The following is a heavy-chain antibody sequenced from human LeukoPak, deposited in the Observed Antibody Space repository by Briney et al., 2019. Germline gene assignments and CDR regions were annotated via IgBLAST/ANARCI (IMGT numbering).Heavy chain of an antibody. CDR2: TYYRSKWYN. Sequence: SQTLSLTCAISGDSVSSNSAAWNWIRQSPSRGLEWLGRTYYRSKWYNDYAVSVKSRITINPDTSKNQFSLQLNSVTPEDTAVYYCARESNSIVVVVAATLSGWFDPWGQGTLVTVSS. J-gene: IGHJ5*02. CDR1: GDSVSSNSAA. V-gene: IGHV6-1*01. CDR3: ARESNSIVVVVAATLSGWFDP. D-gene: IGHD2-15*01.